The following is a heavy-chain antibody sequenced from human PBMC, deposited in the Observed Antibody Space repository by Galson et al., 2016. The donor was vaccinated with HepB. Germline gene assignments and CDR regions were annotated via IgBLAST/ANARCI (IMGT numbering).Heavy chain of an antibody. CDR3: ARDGSGLVGYCGSSSCAFDP. J-gene: IGHJ5*02. CDR1: GYKFTSFG. Sequence: SCKASGYKFTSFGINWVRQAPGQGLEWMGRINSYSGDTNYAQSVQGRVTMTTETSTATAYMELRSLTSNDTAVYYCARDGSGLVGYCGSSSCAFDPWGQGTLVTVSS. CDR2: INSYSGDT. V-gene: IGHV1-18*01. D-gene: IGHD2-2*01.